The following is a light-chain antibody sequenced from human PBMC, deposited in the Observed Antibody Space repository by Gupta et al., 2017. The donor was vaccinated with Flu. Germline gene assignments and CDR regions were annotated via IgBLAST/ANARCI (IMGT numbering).Light chain of an antibody. Sequence: SPATLSVSPGERATLSCRASQSVSSNLAWYQQKPGQAPRLLTYGASTRATDIPARFSGRGSGTEFTLTISSLQSEDFAVYSCLQYNNWWTFGQGTKVEIK. CDR3: LQYNNWWT. J-gene: IGKJ1*01. CDR2: GAS. CDR1: QSVSSN. V-gene: IGKV3-15*01.